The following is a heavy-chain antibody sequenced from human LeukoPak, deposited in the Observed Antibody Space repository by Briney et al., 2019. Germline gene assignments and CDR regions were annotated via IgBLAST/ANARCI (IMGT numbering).Heavy chain of an antibody. D-gene: IGHD5-18*01. CDR2: VKGDGRTT. V-gene: IGHV3-74*01. J-gene: IGHJ4*02. CDR3: ATGHSYGYDY. CDR1: GLAFIDFW. Sequence: PGGSLRLSCAASGLAFIDFWMHWVRQPPGKGLVWVALVKGDGRTTIYADSVKGRFTISRDNAKNTLYLQMNSLRADDSGVYYCATGHSYGYDYWCQGVLVTVSS.